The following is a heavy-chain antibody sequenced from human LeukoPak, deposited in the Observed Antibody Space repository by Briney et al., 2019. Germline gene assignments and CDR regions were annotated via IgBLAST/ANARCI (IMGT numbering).Heavy chain of an antibody. V-gene: IGHV3-21*01. CDR1: GFTFSSYA. Sequence: PGGSLRLSCAASGFTFSSYAMSWVRQAPGKGLEWVSSISSSSSYIYYADSVKGRFTISRDNAKNSLYLQMNSLRAEDTAVYYCAKEFSPWWEDGYNYDYWCQGPLVIVT. CDR3: AKEFSPWWEDGYNYDY. J-gene: IGHJ4*02. D-gene: IGHD5-24*01. CDR2: ISSSSSYI.